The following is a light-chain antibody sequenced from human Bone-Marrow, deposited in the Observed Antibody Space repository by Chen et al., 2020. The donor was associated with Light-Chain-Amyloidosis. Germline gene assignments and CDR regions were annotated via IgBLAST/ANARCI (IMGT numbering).Light chain of an antibody. CDR2: DDS. CDR3: QVCDRSIDRPV. Sequence: SYVLTQPSSVSVAPGQTATIACGGNNMGSTSVHWYQQTPGQAPLLVVYDDSDRPSGIPERLSGSTSGNTANRTICRVEAGHEADYYCQVCDRSIDRPVFGGGAKLSVL. J-gene: IGLJ3*02. V-gene: IGLV3-21*02. CDR1: NMGSTS.